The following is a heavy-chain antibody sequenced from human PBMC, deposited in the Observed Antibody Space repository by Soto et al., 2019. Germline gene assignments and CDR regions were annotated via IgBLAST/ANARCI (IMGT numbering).Heavy chain of an antibody. D-gene: IGHD4-17*01. CDR1: GFTFSNNW. CDR3: ARGAYDYGDYVDAFDI. J-gene: IGHJ3*02. Sequence: EVQLVESGGGLVQPGGSLRLSCVVSGFTFSNNWMSWVGQAPGRGLEWVADIKQDGSEKYYVDSVKGRFTISRDNAKNSLYLQMNSLRSEDTAMYYCARGAYDYGDYVDAFDIWGQGTMVTVSS. V-gene: IGHV3-7*01. CDR2: IKQDGSEK.